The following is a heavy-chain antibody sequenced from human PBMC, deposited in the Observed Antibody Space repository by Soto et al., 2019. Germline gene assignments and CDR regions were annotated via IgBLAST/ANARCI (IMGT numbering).Heavy chain of an antibody. J-gene: IGHJ6*02. V-gene: IGHV3-21*01. CDR3: ARDQAAAGRKMTYYYYGMDV. CDR2: ISSSSSYI. D-gene: IGHD6-13*01. Sequence: GGSPRLSCAASGFTFSSYSMNWVRQAPGKGLEWVSSISSSSSYIYYADSVKGRFTISRDNAKNSLYLQMNSLRAEDTAVYYCARDQAAAGRKMTYYYYGMDVWGQGTTVTVSS. CDR1: GFTFSSYS.